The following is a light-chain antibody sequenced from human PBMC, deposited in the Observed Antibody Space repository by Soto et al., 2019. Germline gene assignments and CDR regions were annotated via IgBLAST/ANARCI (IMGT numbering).Light chain of an antibody. CDR1: QGIDTS. CDR3: QQYHNLWT. V-gene: IGKV1-9*01. Sequence: ILLTQSPSSLSASVGDRVTITCRASQGIDTSFAWYQQKPRKAPNLLIHTASTLQSGVPSRFSGSGSGTEFTLTITSLQSEDFALYYCQQYHNLWTFGQGTKVDIK. J-gene: IGKJ1*01. CDR2: TAS.